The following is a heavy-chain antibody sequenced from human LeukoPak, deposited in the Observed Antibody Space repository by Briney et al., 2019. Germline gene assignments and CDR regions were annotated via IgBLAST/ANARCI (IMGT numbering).Heavy chain of an antibody. D-gene: IGHD6-19*01. CDR1: GFTFSSYA. V-gene: IGHV3-21*01. Sequence: GGSLRLSCAASGFTFSSYAVSWVRQAPGKGLEWVSSISSSSSYIYYADSVKGRFTISRDNAKNSLYLQMNSLRAEDTAVYYCARDRGAVAGTVWFDPWGQGTLVTVSS. J-gene: IGHJ5*02. CDR2: ISSSSSYI. CDR3: ARDRGAVAGTVWFDP.